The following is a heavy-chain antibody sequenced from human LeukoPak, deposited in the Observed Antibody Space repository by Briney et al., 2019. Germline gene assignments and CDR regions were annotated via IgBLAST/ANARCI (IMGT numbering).Heavy chain of an antibody. V-gene: IGHV1-2*02. J-gene: IGHJ4*02. CDR1: GYSFTAYY. CDR2: INLYNGAT. CDR3: ASWAGGNEPVASFDY. D-gene: IGHD1-14*01. Sequence: ASVKVSCKPTGYSFTAYYIFWMRQAPGQGLEGMGWINLYNGATKYAQRFQSRVTMTRDTSISTAHMELSRLRSDDTATYYCASWAGGNEPVASFDYWGQGTLVTVSS.